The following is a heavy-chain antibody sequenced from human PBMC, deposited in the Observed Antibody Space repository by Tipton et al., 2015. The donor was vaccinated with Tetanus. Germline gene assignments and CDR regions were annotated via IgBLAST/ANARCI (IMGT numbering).Heavy chain of an antibody. CDR2: IFYTGSS. J-gene: IGHJ4*02. CDR3: ARHSSLKALNY. V-gene: IGHV4-39*01. CDR1: GVSMRSSTYF. Sequence: TLSLTCAVSGVSMRSSTYFWGWIRQPPGKGLEWIGHIFYTGSSHYNPSFESRVTISVDTSKNQFSLNLSSVTAADTAVYYCARHSSLKALNYWGQGTLVTASS. D-gene: IGHD3-9*01.